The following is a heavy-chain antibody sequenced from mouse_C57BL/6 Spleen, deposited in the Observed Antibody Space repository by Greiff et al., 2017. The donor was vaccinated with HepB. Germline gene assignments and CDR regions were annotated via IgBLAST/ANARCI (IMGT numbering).Heavy chain of an antibody. J-gene: IGHJ3*01. Sequence: VKVVESGAELVKPGASVKISCKASGYAFSSYWMNWVKQRPGKGLEWIGQIYPGDGDTNYNGKFKGKATLTADKSSSTAYMQLSSLTSEDSAVYFCARDDRAWFAYWGQGTLVTVSA. CDR2: IYPGDGDT. CDR3: ARDDRAWFAY. CDR1: GYAFSSYW. V-gene: IGHV1-80*01.